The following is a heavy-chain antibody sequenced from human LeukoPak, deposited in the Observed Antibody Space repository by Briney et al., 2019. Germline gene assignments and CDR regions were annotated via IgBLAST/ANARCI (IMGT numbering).Heavy chain of an antibody. D-gene: IGHD1-7*01. CDR3: ARGDNWNYASLDY. CDR2: IYYSGSS. V-gene: IGHV4-31*03. J-gene: IGHJ4*02. CDR1: GGSISSGGYY. Sequence: SQTLSLTCTVSGGSISSGGYYWSWIRQHPGKGLEWIGYIYYSGSSFYNPSLQSRVTLSVDTSKNQFSLKLSSVTAADTAVYYCARGDNWNYASLDYWGQGTLVTVSS.